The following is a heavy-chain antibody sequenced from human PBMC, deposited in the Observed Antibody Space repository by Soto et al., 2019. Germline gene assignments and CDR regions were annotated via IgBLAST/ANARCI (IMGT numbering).Heavy chain of an antibody. J-gene: IGHJ6*02. CDR3: ARPGSGYDVLTGHYFYYYHARDV. D-gene: IGHD3-9*01. V-gene: IGHV3-30-3*01. Sequence: QVQLVDSGGGVVQPGRSLRLSCTTSGFLFNTYAMHWVRQAPGTGLEWVAVMSHDGSSTYYADSVKGRFTISRDNSKNTLYLQMNSLRTEDTAVYYCARPGSGYDVLTGHYFYYYHARDVWGQGTTVTVSS. CDR1: GFLFNTYA. CDR2: MSHDGSST.